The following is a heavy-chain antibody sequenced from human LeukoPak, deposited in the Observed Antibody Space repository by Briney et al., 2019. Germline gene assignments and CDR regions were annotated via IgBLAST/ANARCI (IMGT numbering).Heavy chain of an antibody. D-gene: IGHD3-3*01. CDR2: ISGSGGST. Sequence: GGSLRLSCAASGFTFSSYAMSWVRQAPGKGLEWVSAISGSGGSTYYADSVKGRFTISRDNSKNTLYLQMNSLRAEDTAAYYCAKASPITIFGVVNLFDYWGQGTLVTVSS. J-gene: IGHJ4*02. CDR1: GFTFSSYA. CDR3: AKASPITIFGVVNLFDY. V-gene: IGHV3-23*01.